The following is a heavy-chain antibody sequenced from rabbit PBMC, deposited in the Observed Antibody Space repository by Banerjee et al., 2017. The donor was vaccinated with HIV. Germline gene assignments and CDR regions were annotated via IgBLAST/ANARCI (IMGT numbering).Heavy chain of an antibody. CDR2: INTSSGNT. Sequence: QEQLEESGGDLVKPEGSLTITCTASGFSFSNKYVMCWVRQAPGKGLEWIACINTSSGNTVYASWAKGRFTISKTSSTTVDLKMTSLTAADTATYFCARYISGSGYYGLWGPGTLVTVS. CDR3: ARYISGSGYYGL. CDR1: GFSFSNKYV. D-gene: IGHD1-1*01. V-gene: IGHV1S45*01. J-gene: IGHJ4*01.